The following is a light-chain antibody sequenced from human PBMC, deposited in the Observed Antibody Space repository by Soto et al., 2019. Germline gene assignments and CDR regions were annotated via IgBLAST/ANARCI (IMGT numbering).Light chain of an antibody. CDR3: CSYAGSSTYV. Sequence: QSALTQPASVSGSPGQSITISCTGTSSDVWSYNLVSWYQQHPGKAPKLMIYEVSKRPSGVSNRFSGSKSGNTASLTISGLKAEDEADYYCCSYAGSSTYVFGTGTKVTVL. J-gene: IGLJ1*01. V-gene: IGLV2-23*02. CDR2: EVS. CDR1: SSDVWSYNL.